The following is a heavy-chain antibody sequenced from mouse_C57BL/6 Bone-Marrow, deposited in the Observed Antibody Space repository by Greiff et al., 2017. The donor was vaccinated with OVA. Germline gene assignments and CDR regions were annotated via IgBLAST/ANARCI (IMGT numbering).Heavy chain of an antibody. V-gene: IGHV1-69*01. Sequence: VQLQQSGAELVMPGASVKLSCKASGYTFTSYWMHWVKQRPGQGLEWIGEIDPSDSYTNYNQKFKGKSTLTVDKSSSTAYMQLSSLTSEDSAVYYCASGYYGHYAMDYWGQGTSVTVSS. J-gene: IGHJ4*01. D-gene: IGHD2-1*01. CDR2: IDPSDSYT. CDR1: GYTFTSYW. CDR3: ASGYYGHYAMDY.